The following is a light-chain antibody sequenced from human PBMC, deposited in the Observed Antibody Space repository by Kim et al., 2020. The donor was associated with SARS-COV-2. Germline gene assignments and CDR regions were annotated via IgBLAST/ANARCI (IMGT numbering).Light chain of an antibody. CDR3: SSYAGRNDLL. J-gene: IGLJ2*01. CDR2: EVT. Sequence: QSALTQPPSASGSPGQSVTISCTGTSSDVGTFNYVSWYQQHPGKAPKLMIYEVTKRPSGVPDRFSGSKSGNTASLTVSGLQAEDEADYYCSSYAGRNDLLFGGGTKLTVL. V-gene: IGLV2-8*01. CDR1: SSDVGTFNY.